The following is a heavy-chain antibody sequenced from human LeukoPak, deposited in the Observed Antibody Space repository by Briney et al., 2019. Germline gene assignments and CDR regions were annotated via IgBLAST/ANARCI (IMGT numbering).Heavy chain of an antibody. CDR3: ARDRGYSRSHFDY. CDR1: GYTFTGYY. V-gene: IGHV1-2*02. J-gene: IGHJ4*02. Sequence: ASVKVSCKASGYTFTGYYMHWVRQAPGQGLEWMGWINPNSGGTNYEQKFQGRVTMTRDTSISTAYMELSRLRSNDTAVYYCARDRGYSRSHFDYWGQGTLVTVSS. CDR2: INPNSGGT. D-gene: IGHD6-13*01.